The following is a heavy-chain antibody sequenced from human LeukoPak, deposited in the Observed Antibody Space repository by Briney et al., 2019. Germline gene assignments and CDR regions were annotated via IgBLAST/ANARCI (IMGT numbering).Heavy chain of an antibody. V-gene: IGHV3-23*01. CDR1: GFIFSNYA. J-gene: IGHJ4*02. CDR2: ITGSDDIT. D-gene: IGHD3-9*01. CDR3: AKWGDYDILTGYYDSDY. Sequence: GASLRLSCAASGFIFSNYAMSWVRQAPGKGLEWASAITGSDDITYYADSVKGRFTISRDNSKNTLYLQVNSLRAEDTAIYYCAKWGDYDILTGYYDSDYWGQGTLVTVSS.